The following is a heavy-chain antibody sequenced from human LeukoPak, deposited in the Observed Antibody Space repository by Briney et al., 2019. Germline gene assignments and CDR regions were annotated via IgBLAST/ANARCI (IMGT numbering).Heavy chain of an antibody. CDR2: IYYSGST. J-gene: IGHJ5*02. V-gene: IGHV4-39*01. CDR3: ARRINNFYDSTFDP. CDR1: GGSISSSSYY. D-gene: IGHD3-22*01. Sequence: SETLSLTCTVSGGSISSSSYYWDWIRQPPGKGLECIGSIYYSGSTYYNPSLKSRVTISVDTSKNQFSLKLSSVTAEDTAVYYCARRINNFYDSTFDPWGQGTLVTVSS.